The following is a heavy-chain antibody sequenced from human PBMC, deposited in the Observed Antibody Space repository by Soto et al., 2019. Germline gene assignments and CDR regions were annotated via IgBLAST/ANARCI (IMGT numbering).Heavy chain of an antibody. CDR2: THTSGST. D-gene: IGHD2-15*01. CDR3: ARYSSAGSCYDY. J-gene: IGHJ4*02. Sequence: QVQLQESGPGLVKPSETLSLTCTVSGGSISSYYWSWIRQPAGKGLEWIGRTHTSGSTNYNPSLKSRVTMSVDTSKNQLSLKLTSVTAADTAVYYCARYSSAGSCYDYWGQGPLVTVSS. V-gene: IGHV4-4*07. CDR1: GGSISSYY.